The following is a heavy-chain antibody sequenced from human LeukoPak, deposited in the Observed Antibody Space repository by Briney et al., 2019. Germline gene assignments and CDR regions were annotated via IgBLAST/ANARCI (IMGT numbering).Heavy chain of an antibody. Sequence: SETLSLTCTVSGGSISSYYWSWIRQPPGKGLEWIGYIYYSGSTNYNPSLKSRVTISVDTSKNQFSLKLSSVTAADTAVYYCARRHLYYGSGSYSPWGQGTLVTVSS. D-gene: IGHD3-10*01. CDR2: IYYSGST. CDR3: ARRHLYYGSGSYSP. V-gene: IGHV4-59*12. CDR1: GGSISSYY. J-gene: IGHJ5*02.